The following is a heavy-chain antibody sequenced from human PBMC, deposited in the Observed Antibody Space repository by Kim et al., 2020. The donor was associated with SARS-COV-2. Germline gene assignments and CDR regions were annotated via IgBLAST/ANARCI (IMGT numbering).Heavy chain of an antibody. J-gene: IGHJ4*02. Sequence: GGSLRLSCAASGFTFGGYAMHWVRQAPGKGLEWVSGISWNSGSIGYADSVKGRFTISRDNAKNSLYLQMNSLRAEDTALYYCGKDNWQGSGGPDYWGQG. CDR3: GKDNWQGSGGPDY. CDR2: ISWNSGSI. V-gene: IGHV3-9*01. CDR1: GFTFGGYA. D-gene: IGHD1-26*01.